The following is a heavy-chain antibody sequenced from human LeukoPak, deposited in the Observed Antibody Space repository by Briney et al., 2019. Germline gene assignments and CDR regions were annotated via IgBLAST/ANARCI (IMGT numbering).Heavy chain of an antibody. V-gene: IGHV3-23*01. J-gene: IGHJ3*02. CDR1: GFTFSNNA. Sequence: PGGSLRLSCAASGFTFSNNAMHWVRQAPGKRLEWVSAISGSGGSTYYADSVKGRFTISRDNSKNTLYLQMNSLRAEDTAVYYCAKVLVKNYDYVWGSYRGSGYGAFDIWGQGTMVTVSS. D-gene: IGHD3-16*02. CDR2: ISGSGGST. CDR3: AKVLVKNYDYVWGSYRGSGYGAFDI.